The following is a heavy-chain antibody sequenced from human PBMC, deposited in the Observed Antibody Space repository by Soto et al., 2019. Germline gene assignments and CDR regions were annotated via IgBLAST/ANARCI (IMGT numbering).Heavy chain of an antibody. CDR3: AKVQGSGSGLYYFYYYGMDV. CDR1: GLTFSSYA. CDR2: ISGNGVST. Sequence: GETLRLSCAASGLTFSSYALSWVRHAPGKGLQCVSTISGNGVSTYYADSVKGRFTISRDNSRNTLYLQMNSLRAEDTAVYYCAKVQGSGSGLYYFYYYGMDVWGQGTTVTVSS. D-gene: IGHD3-10*01. J-gene: IGHJ6*02. V-gene: IGHV3-23*01.